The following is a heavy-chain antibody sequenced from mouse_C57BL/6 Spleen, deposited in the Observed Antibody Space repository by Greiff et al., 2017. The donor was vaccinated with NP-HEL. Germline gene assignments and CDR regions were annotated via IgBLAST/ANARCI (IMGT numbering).Heavy chain of an antibody. Sequence: VQLKQSGPELVKPGASVKIPCKASGYTFTDYNMDWVKQSHGKSLEWIGDINPNNGGTIYNQKFKGKATLTVDKSSSTAYMELRSLTSEDTAVYYCARGYDGYPNYFDYWGQGTTLTVSS. CDR1: GYTFTDYN. D-gene: IGHD2-3*01. CDR2: INPNNGGT. J-gene: IGHJ2*01. V-gene: IGHV1-18*01. CDR3: ARGYDGYPNYFDY.